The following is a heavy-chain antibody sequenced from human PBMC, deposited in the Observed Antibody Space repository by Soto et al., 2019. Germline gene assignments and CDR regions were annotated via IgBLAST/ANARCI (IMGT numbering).Heavy chain of an antibody. Sequence: QVQLVESGGGVVQPGRSLRLSCAASGFTFSSYAMHWVRQAPGKGLEWVAVISYDGSNKYYADSVKGRFTISRDNSKNTLYLQMNSLRAEDTAVYYCARGQAIFGVDGWDYWGQGTLVTVSS. CDR2: ISYDGSNK. CDR3: ARGQAIFGVDGWDY. D-gene: IGHD3-3*01. CDR1: GFTFSSYA. J-gene: IGHJ4*02. V-gene: IGHV3-30-3*01.